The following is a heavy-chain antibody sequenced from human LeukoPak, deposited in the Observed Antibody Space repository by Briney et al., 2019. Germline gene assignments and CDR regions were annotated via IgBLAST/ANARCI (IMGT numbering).Heavy chain of an antibody. Sequence: SETLSLTCIVSGDSIRIYYWSWIRQSPGKGLEWIGYIHYSGNTFSNPALKSRVTISVDMSKNQFSLTLNSVTAADTAVYYCARSASSTSRSAFDIWGQGTRVTASS. CDR3: ARSASSTSRSAFDI. CDR2: IHYSGNT. V-gene: IGHV4-59*01. CDR1: GDSIRIYY. J-gene: IGHJ3*02.